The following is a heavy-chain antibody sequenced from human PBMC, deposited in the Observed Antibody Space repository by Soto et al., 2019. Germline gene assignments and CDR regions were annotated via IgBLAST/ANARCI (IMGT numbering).Heavy chain of an antibody. CDR3: ARDEGIAVAKYYFDY. D-gene: IGHD6-19*01. CDR1: GFTFNSYG. J-gene: IGHJ4*02. CDR2: IWYDGSNK. Sequence: QVQLVESGGGVVQPGRSLRLSCAASGFTFNSYGMHWVRQAPGKGLEWVAVIWYDGSNKYYADSVKGRFTISRDNSKNTLYLQMNSLRAEDTAVYYCARDEGIAVAKYYFDYWGQGTLVTVSS. V-gene: IGHV3-33*01.